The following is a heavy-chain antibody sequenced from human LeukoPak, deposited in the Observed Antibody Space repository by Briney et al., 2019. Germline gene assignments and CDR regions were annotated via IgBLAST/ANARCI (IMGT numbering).Heavy chain of an antibody. J-gene: IGHJ4*02. CDR1: GFILSPNY. CDR2: IYSGGNT. D-gene: IGHD1-26*01. Sequence: GGSLRLSCAASGFILSPNYMNWVRPSPGKGLEWVSVIYSGGNTYYADSVKGRFTISRDNSKNTVNLQMNDLRAEDTAVYYCARSWDARLNFDYWGQGTLVTVSS. V-gene: IGHV3-66*02. CDR3: ARSWDARLNFDY.